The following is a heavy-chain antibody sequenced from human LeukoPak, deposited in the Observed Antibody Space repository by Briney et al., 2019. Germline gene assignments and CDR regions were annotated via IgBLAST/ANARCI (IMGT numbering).Heavy chain of an antibody. J-gene: IGHJ5*02. CDR3: ARNVDTAMAGGNWFDP. V-gene: IGHV5-51*01. Sequence: GESLKISCEGSGYTFTNFWIGWVRQMPGKGLEWMGIVSPSDSDTRYNPSFQGQVTISADKSISTAYLQWSSLKASDTAMYYCARNVDTAMAGGNWFDPWGQGTLVTVSS. CDR1: GYTFTNFW. CDR2: VSPSDSDT. D-gene: IGHD5-18*01.